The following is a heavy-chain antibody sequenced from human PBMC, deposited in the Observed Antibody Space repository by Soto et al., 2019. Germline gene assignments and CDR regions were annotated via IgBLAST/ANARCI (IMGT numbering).Heavy chain of an antibody. CDR2: INPQSGGT. D-gene: IGHD2-21*01. V-gene: IGHV1-2*02. CDR3: ARDRVRSPDGADCFDL. CDR1: GYAFSDYY. Sequence: VKLSCKASGYAFSDYYMHRGRQAPGQGLEWMGYINPQSGGTKYDQKFQDRVTMTRDTPKITVYMELRILTSKDTAVYYCARDRVRSPDGADCFDLWGQGTLVTVSS. J-gene: IGHJ3*01.